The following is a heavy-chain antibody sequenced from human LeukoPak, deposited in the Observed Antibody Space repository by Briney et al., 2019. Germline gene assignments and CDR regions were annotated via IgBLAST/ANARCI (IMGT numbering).Heavy chain of an antibody. CDR3: AKLPGRAADY. J-gene: IGHJ4*02. Sequence: GGSLRLSCAVSGFTFSKAWMSWVRQTPGKGLEWVGRILSNTDGGTTDYAAPVKGRFTISRDDSKSTLYLQMNSLRAEDTAVYYCAKLPGRAADYWGQGTLVTVSS. CDR2: ILSNTDGGTT. V-gene: IGHV3-15*01. CDR1: GFTFSKAW.